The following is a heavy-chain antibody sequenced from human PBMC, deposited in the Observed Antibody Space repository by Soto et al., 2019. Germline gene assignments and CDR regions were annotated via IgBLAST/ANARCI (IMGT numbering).Heavy chain of an antibody. Sequence: PSETLSLTFTVSGGSISSYYWSWVRQPPGKGLEWIGYIYYSGSTDYNPSLKSRVTISVDTSKNQFSLKLSSVTAADTAVYYCARSDGRYWGQGTLVTVSS. CDR2: IYYSGST. V-gene: IGHV4-59*01. CDR1: GGSISSYY. J-gene: IGHJ4*02. CDR3: ARSDGRY.